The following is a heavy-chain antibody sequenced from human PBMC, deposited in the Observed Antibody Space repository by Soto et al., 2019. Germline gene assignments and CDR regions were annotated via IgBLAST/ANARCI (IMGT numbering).Heavy chain of an antibody. CDR3: AKVEDCSSTSCRGFGNYYYYYMDV. D-gene: IGHD2-2*01. J-gene: IGHJ6*03. CDR1: GFTFSSYG. CDR2: ISYDGSNK. V-gene: IGHV3-30*18. Sequence: GGSLRLSCAASGFTFSSYGMHWVRQAPGKGLEWVAVISYDGSNKYYADSVKGRFTISRDNSKNTLYLQMNSLRAEDTAVYYCAKVEDCSSTSCRGFGNYYYYYMDVWGKGTTVTVSS.